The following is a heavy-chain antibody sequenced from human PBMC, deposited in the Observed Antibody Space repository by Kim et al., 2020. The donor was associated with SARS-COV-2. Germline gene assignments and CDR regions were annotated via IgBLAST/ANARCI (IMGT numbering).Heavy chain of an antibody. D-gene: IGHD3-22*01. J-gene: IGHJ4*02. CDR3: ARASYDSSGYYGVFDY. CDR1: GFTFSSYD. CDR2: IGTAGDT. Sequence: GGSLRLSCAASGFTFSSYDMHWVRQATGKGLEWVSAIGTAGDTYYPGSVKGRFTISRENAKNSLYLQMNSLRAGDTAVYYCARASYDSSGYYGVFDYWGQGTLVTVSS. V-gene: IGHV3-13*04.